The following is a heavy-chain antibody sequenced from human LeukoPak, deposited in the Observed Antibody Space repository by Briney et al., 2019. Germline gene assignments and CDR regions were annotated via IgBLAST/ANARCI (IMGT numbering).Heavy chain of an antibody. CDR1: GGSISSYY. Sequence: SETLSLTCTVSGGSISSYYWSWLRQPPGKGLEWIGYIHFSGSTNYNPSLKSRVTMSVGTSKNQFSLKLSYVTAADTAVYYCARSSSSEYYFDYWGQGTLVTVSS. J-gene: IGHJ4*02. CDR3: ARSSSSEYYFDY. CDR2: IHFSGST. D-gene: IGHD6-6*01. V-gene: IGHV4-59*08.